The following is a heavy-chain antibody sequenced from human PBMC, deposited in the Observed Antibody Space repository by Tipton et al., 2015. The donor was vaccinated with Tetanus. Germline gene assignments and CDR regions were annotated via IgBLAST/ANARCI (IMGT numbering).Heavy chain of an antibody. J-gene: IGHJ6*02. CDR1: GGSFSGYY. CDR2: INHSGST. Sequence: TLSLTCAVYGGSFSGYYWSWIRQPPGKGLEWIGEINHSGSTNYNPSLKSRVTISVDTSKNQFSLKLSSVTAADTAVYYCARHSVYYDSSGYYQPYYYYGMDVWGQGTTVTVSS. D-gene: IGHD3-22*01. CDR3: ARHSVYYDSSGYYQPYYYYGMDV. V-gene: IGHV4-34*01.